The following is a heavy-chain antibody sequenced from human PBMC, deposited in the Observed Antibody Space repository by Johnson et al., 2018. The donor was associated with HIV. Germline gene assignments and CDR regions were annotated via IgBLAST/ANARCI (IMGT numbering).Heavy chain of an antibody. V-gene: IGHV3-9*01. D-gene: IGHD3-10*01. CDR3: VKVMAPSMVSGNDAFDI. CDR1: GFTFSSYA. CDR2: LSWNSGTV. Sequence: QLVESGGGLVQPGRSLRLSCAASGFTFSSYAMHWVRQAPGKGLEWVSGLSWNSGTVAYADSVKGRFTISRDNARKSLYLQMNSLRTEDTAFYYCVKVMAPSMVSGNDAFDIWGQGTIVTVAS. J-gene: IGHJ3*02.